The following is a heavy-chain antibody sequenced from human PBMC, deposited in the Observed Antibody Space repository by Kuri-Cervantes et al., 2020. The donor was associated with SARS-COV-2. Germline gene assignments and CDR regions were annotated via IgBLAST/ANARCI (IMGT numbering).Heavy chain of an antibody. CDR3: AKDFTRVTTIPTHWYFDL. V-gene: IGHV3-23*01. CDR1: GFTFSTYA. J-gene: IGHJ2*01. CDR2: ITGSGGST. Sequence: GESLKISCAASGFTFSTYAMSWVRQAPGKGLEWVSAITGSGGSTYYADSVKCRFTISRDNSKNTLYLQMNSLRAEDTAVYYCAKDFTRVTTIPTHWYFDLWGHGTLVTVSS. D-gene: IGHD4-17*01.